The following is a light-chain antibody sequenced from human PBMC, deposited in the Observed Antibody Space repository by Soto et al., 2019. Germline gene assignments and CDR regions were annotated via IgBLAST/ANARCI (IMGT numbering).Light chain of an antibody. J-gene: IGKJ2*01. V-gene: IGKV3-20*01. CDR1: QSVSSSY. CDR3: QQYGSSPMST. CDR2: GAS. Sequence: EIVLTQSPGTLSLSPGVRATLSCRASQSVSSSYLAWYQQKPGQAPRLLIYGASSRATGIPDRFSGSGSGTDFTLTISRLEPEDFAVYYCQQYGSSPMSTFGQGTKLEIK.